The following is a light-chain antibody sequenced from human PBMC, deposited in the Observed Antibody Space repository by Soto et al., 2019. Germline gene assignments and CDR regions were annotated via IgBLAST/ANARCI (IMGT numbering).Light chain of an antibody. CDR3: QQYNSYSWT. J-gene: IGKJ1*01. CDR1: QSVNNW. V-gene: IGKV1-5*03. Sequence: DIQMTQSPSTLSASVGDRVTITCRASQSVNNWLAWYQQKPGKAPKLLIYKASTLQTGVPSRFSGSGSGTDFTLIISSLQPDDAATYYCQQYNSYSWTFGQGTKVEI. CDR2: KAS.